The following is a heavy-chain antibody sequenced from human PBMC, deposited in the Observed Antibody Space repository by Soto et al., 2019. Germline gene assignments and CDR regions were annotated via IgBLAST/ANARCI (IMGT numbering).Heavy chain of an antibody. D-gene: IGHD3-9*01. V-gene: IGHV3-23*01. CDR1: GITFRSYA. J-gene: IGHJ6*02. CDR3: AKVGYYDILTDYAGYYYFYYGMDV. CDR2: ISGSGGST. Sequence: GGPLRLSCTASGITFRSYAMSWVRKAPGKGLEWVPAISGSGGSTYYADSLKGRFTISRDNSVNTPYLQVNSLRSEDTAVYYCAKVGYYDILTDYAGYYYFYYGMDVWGQGTTVTSP.